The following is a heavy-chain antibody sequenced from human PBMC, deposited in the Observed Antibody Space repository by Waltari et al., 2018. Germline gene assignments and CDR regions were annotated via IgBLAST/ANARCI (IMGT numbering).Heavy chain of an antibody. CDR3: ARDFYNGGDY. D-gene: IGHD2-8*01. CDR1: GFTFSSFW. Sequence: EVQLVESGGGLVQPGGSLRLSCAASGFTFSSFWMTWVRQAPGKGLEWVANKNQDGSEKYYVDSVKCRFTISRDNAKNSLYMQMNSLRAEDTAVYYCARDFYNGGDYWGQGTLVTVSS. J-gene: IGHJ4*02. CDR2: KNQDGSEK. V-gene: IGHV3-7*01.